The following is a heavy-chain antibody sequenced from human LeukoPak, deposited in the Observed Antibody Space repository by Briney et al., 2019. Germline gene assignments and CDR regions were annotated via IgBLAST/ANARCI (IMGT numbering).Heavy chain of an antibody. J-gene: IGHJ4*02. Sequence: SETLSLTCTVSSGSIRSYYWSWIRQPPGKGLEWIGYIYDSVKNNYNPSLKSRVTMSVDTSKSQVSLKLTSVTAADTAIYYCARVIGSGSIYFDYWGQGTLVTVSS. CDR3: ARVIGSGSIYFDY. CDR2: IYDSVKN. D-gene: IGHD3-10*01. V-gene: IGHV4-59*01. CDR1: SGSIRSYY.